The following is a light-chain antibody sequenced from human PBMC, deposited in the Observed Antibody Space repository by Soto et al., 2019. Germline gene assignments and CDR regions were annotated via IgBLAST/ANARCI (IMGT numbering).Light chain of an antibody. CDR2: GNN. Sequence: QSVLTQPPSVSGAPGQRVTISCTGSSSNIGAGYDVHYYQQLPGRAPNLLIYGNNNRPSGAPDRFSGSKSGTSASLAITGLRAEDEADYYCQSYDISLSGFVFGTGTKVTVL. CDR1: SSNIGAGYD. CDR3: QSYDISLSGFV. J-gene: IGLJ1*01. V-gene: IGLV1-40*01.